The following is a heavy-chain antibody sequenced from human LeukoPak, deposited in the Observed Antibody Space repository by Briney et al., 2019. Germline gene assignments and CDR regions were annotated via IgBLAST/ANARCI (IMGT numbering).Heavy chain of an antibody. J-gene: IGHJ4*02. V-gene: IGHV4-61*02. CDR3: ARAVTHYYDSSGYRYYFDY. Sequence: SQTLSLTCTVSGGSISSGSYYWSWIRQPAGKGLEWIGRIYTSGSTNYNPSLKSRVTISVDTSKNQFSLKLSSVTAADTAVYYCARAVTHYYDSSGYRYYFDYWGQGTLVTVSS. CDR2: IYTSGST. CDR1: GGSISSGSYY. D-gene: IGHD3-22*01.